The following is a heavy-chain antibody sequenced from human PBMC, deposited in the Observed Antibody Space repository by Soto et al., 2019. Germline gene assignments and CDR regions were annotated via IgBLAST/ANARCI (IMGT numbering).Heavy chain of an antibody. D-gene: IGHD6-13*01. J-gene: IGHJ6*02. CDR1: GYDFTAYD. Sequence: ASVKVSCKASGYDFTAYDINWVRQASGQGLEWMGWMNPINGATGTARRFQGRVSLSRNTATGTAYLELTSLRSDDTAVYYCGRGPRPRAPAGCTPQYYAMGVWGQGATVHLS. CDR2: MNPINGAT. V-gene: IGHV1-8*02. CDR3: GRGPRPRAPAGCTPQYYAMGV.